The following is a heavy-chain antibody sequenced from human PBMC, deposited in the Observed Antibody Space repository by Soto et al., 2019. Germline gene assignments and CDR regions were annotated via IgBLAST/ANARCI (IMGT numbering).Heavy chain of an antibody. V-gene: IGHV4-59*01. D-gene: IGHD3-3*01. J-gene: IGHJ5*02. CDR3: ASAYYDFWSGYLGWFDP. CDR1: GGSISSYY. CDR2: IYYSGST. Sequence: SETLSLTCTVSGGSISSYYWSWIRQPPGKGLEWIGYIYYSGSTNYNPSLKSRVTISVDTSKNQFSLKLSSVTAADTAVYYCASAYYDFWSGYLGWFDPWGQGTLVTVSS.